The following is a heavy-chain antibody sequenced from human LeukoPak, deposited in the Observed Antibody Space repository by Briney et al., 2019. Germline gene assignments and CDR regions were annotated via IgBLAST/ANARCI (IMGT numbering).Heavy chain of an antibody. J-gene: IGHJ5*02. CDR3: ARLLWFGESLSFDP. CDR1: GGSVSGYY. V-gene: IGHV4-59*02. Sequence: SETLSLTCEVYGGSVSGYYWTCIRQPPGKGLEWIGYIYYSGSTNYNPSLKSRVTISVDTSKNQFSLKLSSVTAADTAVYYCARLLWFGESLSFDPWGQGTLVTVSS. D-gene: IGHD3-10*01. CDR2: IYYSGST.